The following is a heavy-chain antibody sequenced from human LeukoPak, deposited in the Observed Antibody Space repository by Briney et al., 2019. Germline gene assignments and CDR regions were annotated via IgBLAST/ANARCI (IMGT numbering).Heavy chain of an antibody. V-gene: IGHV3-15*01. J-gene: IGHJ3*02. CDR3: STNQALDI. Sequence: GGSLRLSCAASGFIFSDAWMTWVRQAPGKGLEWVGRIKRIADGVPTDYAAPAKGRFTISRDDSKNTLYLQMNSLKIEDTAVYYCSTNQALDIWGQGTKVTVSS. CDR1: GFIFSDAW. CDR2: IKRIADGVPT.